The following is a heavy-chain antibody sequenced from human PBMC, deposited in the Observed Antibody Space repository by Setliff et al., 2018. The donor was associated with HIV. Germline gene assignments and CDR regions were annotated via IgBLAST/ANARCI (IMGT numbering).Heavy chain of an antibody. D-gene: IGHD3-16*01. V-gene: IGHV3-66*02. J-gene: IGHJ6*03. CDR2: IDGDDNT. Sequence: SLRLSCAASGLIVNRKWIGWARRAPGKGLEWVSIIDGDDNTDFTDSVKGRFAISRDNSRNTVYLQMNSLGPEDTAIYYCARDPNLGDYFYYYYMDVWGQGTRVTVSS. CDR3: ARDPNLGDYFYYYYMDV. CDR1: GLIVNRKW.